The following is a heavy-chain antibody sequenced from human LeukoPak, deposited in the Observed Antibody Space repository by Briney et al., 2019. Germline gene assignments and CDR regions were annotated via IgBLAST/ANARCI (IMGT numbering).Heavy chain of an antibody. CDR1: GGTFSSYA. CDR2: ISAYNGNT. V-gene: IGHV1-18*01. CDR3: ARAQVSCTNGVCYDHYFDY. J-gene: IGHJ4*02. Sequence: GASVKVSCKASGGTFSSYAISWVRQAPGQGLEWMGWISAYNGNTNYAQKLQGRVTMTTDASTSTAYMELRSLRSDDTAVYYCARAQVSCTNGVCYDHYFDYWGQGTLVTVSS. D-gene: IGHD2-8*01.